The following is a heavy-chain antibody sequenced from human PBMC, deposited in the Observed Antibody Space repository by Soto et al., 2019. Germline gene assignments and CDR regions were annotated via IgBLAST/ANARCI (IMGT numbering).Heavy chain of an antibody. CDR3: ARRKGGGYSGYDSEYGMDV. J-gene: IGHJ6*02. CDR1: GYSFTSYW. CDR2: IDPSDSYT. D-gene: IGHD5-12*01. Sequence: EVQLVQSGAEVKKPGESLRISCKGSGYSFTSYWISWVRQMPGKGLEWMGRIDPSDSYTNYSPSFQGHVTISADKSISTAYLQWSSLKASDTAMYYCARRKGGGYSGYDSEYGMDVWGQGTTVTVSS. V-gene: IGHV5-10-1*03.